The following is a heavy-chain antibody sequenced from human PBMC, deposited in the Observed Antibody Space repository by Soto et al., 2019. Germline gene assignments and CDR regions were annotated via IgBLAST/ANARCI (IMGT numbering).Heavy chain of an antibody. V-gene: IGHV2-70*11. CDR1: GFSLSTSGMC. CDR2: IDWDDDK. J-gene: IGHJ4*02. D-gene: IGHD4-17*01. Sequence: SGPTLVNPTQTLTLTCTFSGFSLSTSGMCVSWIRQPPGKALEWLARIDWDDDKYYSTSLKTRLTISKDTSKNQVVLTMTNMDPVDTATYYCARVSYGDYVGDYFDYWGQGTLVTVSS. CDR3: ARVSYGDYVGDYFDY.